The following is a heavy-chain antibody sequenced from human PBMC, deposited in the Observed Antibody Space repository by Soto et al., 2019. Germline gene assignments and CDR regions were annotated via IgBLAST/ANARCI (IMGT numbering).Heavy chain of an antibody. CDR1: GYTFTSYG. CDR2: ISGYNGYT. J-gene: IGHJ6*02. CDR3: AKSPNPGSATPSYYGMDV. Sequence: ASVKVSCKASGYTFTSYGINWVRQAPGQGLEWMGWISGYNGYTDYAQKLQGRVTMTTDTSTSTAYMELRGLRYDDTAVYYCAKSPNPGSATPSYYGMDVWGLGTTVTVSS. V-gene: IGHV1-18*01. D-gene: IGHD2-15*01.